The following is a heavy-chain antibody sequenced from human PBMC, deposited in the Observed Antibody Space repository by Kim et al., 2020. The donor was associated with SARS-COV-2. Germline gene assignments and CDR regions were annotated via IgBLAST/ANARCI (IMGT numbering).Heavy chain of an antibody. D-gene: IGHD2-21*02. J-gene: IGHJ6*02. CDR3: ARVGGGRCPGGACSLPLTEYGMDV. CDR1: GYTFTDYY. V-gene: IGHV1-2*02. CDR2: INPNSGST. Sequence: ASVKVSCWASGYTFTDYYIHWVRQAPGQGLEWLGWINPNSGSTKYEQKYEGRVTMTRDTSINTAYMELSRLRSDDTAVYYCARVGGGRCPGGACSLPLTEYGMDVWGQGTKVAVSS.